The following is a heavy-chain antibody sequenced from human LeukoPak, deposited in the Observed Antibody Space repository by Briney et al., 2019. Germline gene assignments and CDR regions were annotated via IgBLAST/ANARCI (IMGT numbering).Heavy chain of an antibody. J-gene: IGHJ4*02. CDR2: IKQDGSEK. CDR1: GFSFSNFW. V-gene: IGHV3-7*01. Sequence: PGGSLGLSCAASGFSFSNFWMVWLRQAPGKGLEWVANIKQDGSEKYYVDSVKGRFTISRDNAKNSLYLQMNSLRAEDTAVYYCARWRITIFGVVTPFDYWGQGTLVTVSS. D-gene: IGHD3-3*01. CDR3: ARWRITIFGVVTPFDY.